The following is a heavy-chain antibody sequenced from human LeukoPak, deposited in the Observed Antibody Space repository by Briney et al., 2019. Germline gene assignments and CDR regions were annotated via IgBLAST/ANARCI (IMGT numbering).Heavy chain of an antibody. V-gene: IGHV3-7*01. CDR2: IKQDGSEK. Sequence: GGSLRLSCAASGFTFSSYAMRWVRQAPGKGLEWVANIKQDGSEKYYVDSVKGRFTISRDNAKNSLYLQMNSLRAEDTAVYYCATSITDSSCFDPWGQGTLVTVSS. CDR1: GFTFSSYA. CDR3: ATSITDSSCFDP. D-gene: IGHD2-2*01. J-gene: IGHJ5*02.